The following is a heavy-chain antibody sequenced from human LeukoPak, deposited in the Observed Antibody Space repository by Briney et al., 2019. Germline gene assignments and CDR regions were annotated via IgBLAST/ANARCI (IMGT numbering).Heavy chain of an antibody. CDR3: VRGLF. CDR1: GYTFTSYD. CDR2: MTPSSGNT. V-gene: IGHV1-8*01. J-gene: IGHJ4*02. Sequence: ASVKVSCKASGYTFTSYDINWVRQAGQGLEWIGYMTPSSGNTGYARNLQGRVTLTRDTSINTVYMELSSLTSEDTAVYYCVRGLFWGQGTLVTVSS.